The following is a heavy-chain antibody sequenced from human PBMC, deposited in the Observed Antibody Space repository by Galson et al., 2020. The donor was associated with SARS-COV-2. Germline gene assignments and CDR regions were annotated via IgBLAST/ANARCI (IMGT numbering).Heavy chain of an antibody. CDR1: GGSISSSSYY. Sequence: SETLSLTCTVSGGSISSSSYYWGWIRQPPGKGLEWIGSIYYSGSTYYNPSLKSRVTISVDTSKNQFSLKLSSVTAADTAVYYCARDGRSWYLDYWGQGTLVTVSS. CDR2: IYYSGST. D-gene: IGHD6-13*01. CDR3: ARDGRSWYLDY. J-gene: IGHJ4*02. V-gene: IGHV4-39*07.